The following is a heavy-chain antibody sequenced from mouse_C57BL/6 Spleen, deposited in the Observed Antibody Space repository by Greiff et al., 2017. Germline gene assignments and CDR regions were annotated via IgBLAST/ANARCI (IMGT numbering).Heavy chain of an antibody. CDR3: ARKANWDDYFDY. Sequence: QVQLQQSGPELVKPGASVKISCKASGYAFSSSWMNWVKQRPGKGLEWIGRIYPGDGDPNYNGKFKGKATLTADKSSSTSYMQLSSLTSEDSAVYFCARKANWDDYFDYWGQGTSLTVSS. J-gene: IGHJ2*02. CDR1: GYAFSSSW. D-gene: IGHD4-1*01. V-gene: IGHV1-82*01. CDR2: IYPGDGDP.